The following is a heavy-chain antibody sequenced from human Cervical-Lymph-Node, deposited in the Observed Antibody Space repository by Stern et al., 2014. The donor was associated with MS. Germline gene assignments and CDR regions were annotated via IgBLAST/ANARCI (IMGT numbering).Heavy chain of an antibody. J-gene: IGHJ5*02. V-gene: IGHV1-69*06. Sequence: QVQLVESGAAVKKPGSSVKVSCKASRDTFTSYAISWVRQVPGPGTEWMGGILPVLGTVKYSEKFQGSVTITEKICTHKAYMELTNRISEDTAVYYCARDQVDYGPERHYSWFDPWGQGTLVTVST. CDR2: ILPVLGTV. CDR3: ARDQVDYGPERHYSWFDP. D-gene: IGHD3-10*01. CDR1: RDTFTSYA.